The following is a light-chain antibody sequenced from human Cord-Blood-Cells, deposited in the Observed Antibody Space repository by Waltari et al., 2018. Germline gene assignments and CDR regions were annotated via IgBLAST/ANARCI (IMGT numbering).Light chain of an antibody. CDR3: SSYTSSSTVV. CDR2: DFS. V-gene: IGLV2-14*01. Sequence: QSALTQPASVSGSPGQSITISCTGTSSDVGGYNYVSWYQQHPGKAPKLMIYDFSKRPSGVSNRFVGSKSGNAASLTISGLQAEDEADYYCSSYTSSSTVVFGGGTKLTVL. CDR1: SSDVGGYNY. J-gene: IGLJ2*01.